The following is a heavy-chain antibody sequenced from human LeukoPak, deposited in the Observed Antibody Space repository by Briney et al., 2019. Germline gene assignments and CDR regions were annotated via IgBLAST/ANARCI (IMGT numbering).Heavy chain of an antibody. V-gene: IGHV1-18*01. CDR2: ISAYNGNT. J-gene: IGHJ4*02. CDR1: GYTFTSYG. Sequence: ASVKVSCKASGYTFTSYGISWVRQAPGQGLEWMGWISAYNGNTNYAQKLQGRVTMTTATSTSTVYMELRSLRSDDTAVYYCARSTPTAAGNFDYWGQGTLVTVSS. CDR3: ARSTPTAAGNFDY. D-gene: IGHD2-15*01.